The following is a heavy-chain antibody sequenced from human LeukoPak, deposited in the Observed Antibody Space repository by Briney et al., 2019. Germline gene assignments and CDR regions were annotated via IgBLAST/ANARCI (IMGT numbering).Heavy chain of an antibody. CDR3: AKDRGSAFDY. D-gene: IGHD1-26*01. V-gene: IGHV3-30*02. J-gene: IGHJ4*02. CDR2: IRYDGSSK. CDR1: GFTFSSYG. Sequence: PGESLRLSCAASGFTFSSYGMHWVRQAPGKGLEWVAFIRYDGSSKYYADSVKGRFTISRDNSKNTLYLQMNSLRAEDTAVYYCAKDRGSAFDYWGQGTLVTVSS.